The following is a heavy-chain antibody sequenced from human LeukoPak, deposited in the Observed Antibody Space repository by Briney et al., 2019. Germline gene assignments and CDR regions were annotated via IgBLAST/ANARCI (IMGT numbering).Heavy chain of an antibody. Sequence: TGGSLRLSCAASGFTFSSYGMHWVRQAPGKGLEWVAVISYDGSNKYYADSVKGRFIISRDNSKNTLYLQMNSLRAEDTAVYYCAKDPDYWGQGTLVTVSS. V-gene: IGHV3-30*18. CDR1: GFTFSSYG. CDR2: ISYDGSNK. J-gene: IGHJ4*02. CDR3: AKDPDY.